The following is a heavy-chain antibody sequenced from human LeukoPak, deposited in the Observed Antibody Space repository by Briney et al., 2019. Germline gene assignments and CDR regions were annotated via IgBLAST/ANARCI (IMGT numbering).Heavy chain of an antibody. J-gene: IGHJ6*02. Sequence: GASVKVSCKASGGTFSSYAISWVRQAPGQGLEWMGIINPSGGSTSYAQKFQGRVTMTRDTSTSTVYMELSSLRSEDTAVYYCATPLVGYDILTGYSDYYYYGMDVWGQGTTVTVSS. V-gene: IGHV1-46*01. CDR3: ATPLVGYDILTGYSDYYYYGMDV. D-gene: IGHD3-9*01. CDR1: GGTFSSYA. CDR2: INPSGGST.